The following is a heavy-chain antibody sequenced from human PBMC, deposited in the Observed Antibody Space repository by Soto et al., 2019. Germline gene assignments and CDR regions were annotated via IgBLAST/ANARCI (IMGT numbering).Heavy chain of an antibody. CDR2: ISGSGGST. CDR3: AKSGCTNGVCGWFDP. V-gene: IGHV3-23*01. D-gene: IGHD2-8*01. J-gene: IGHJ5*02. CDR1: RFTFSSYA. Sequence: EVQLLESGGGLVQPGGSLRLSCAASRFTFSSYAMSWVRQAPGKGLEWVSAISGSGGSTYYADSVKGRFTISRDNSKNTLYLQMNSLRAADTAVYYCAKSGCTNGVCGWFDPWGQGTLVTVSS.